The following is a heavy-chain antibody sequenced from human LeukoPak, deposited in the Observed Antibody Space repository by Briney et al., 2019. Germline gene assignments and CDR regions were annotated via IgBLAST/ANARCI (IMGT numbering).Heavy chain of an antibody. J-gene: IGHJ3*02. CDR3: ARAWSRVDAFDI. CDR2: ISGSGGRT. CDR1: GFTFSSYG. V-gene: IGHV3-23*01. D-gene: IGHD2-8*02. Sequence: GGSLRLSCAASGFTFSSYGMSWVRQAPGKGLGWVSVISGSGGRTYHADSVKGRFTISRDNSKNTLYLQMNSLRAEDTAVYYCARAWSRVDAFDIWGQGTMVTVSS.